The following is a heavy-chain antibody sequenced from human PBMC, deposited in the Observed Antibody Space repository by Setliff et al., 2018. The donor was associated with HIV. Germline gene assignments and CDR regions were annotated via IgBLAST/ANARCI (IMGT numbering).Heavy chain of an antibody. CDR2: IYYSGGT. Sequence: SETLSLTCTVSGGSISSTSYYWGWIRQPPGKGLEWIGNIYYSGGTDYHPSLTSRVTISVDTSKNQFSLKLGSVTAADTAVYFCARRFEQWLAFDYWGQGTLVTVSS. J-gene: IGHJ4*02. CDR1: GGSISSTSYY. CDR3: ARRFEQWLAFDY. V-gene: IGHV4-39*01. D-gene: IGHD6-19*01.